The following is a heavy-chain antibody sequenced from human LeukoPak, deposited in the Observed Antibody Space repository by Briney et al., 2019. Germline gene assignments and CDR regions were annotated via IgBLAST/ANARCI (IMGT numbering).Heavy chain of an antibody. J-gene: IGHJ4*02. CDR1: GYTFTGYW. CDR3: ARSSGYYFSYDY. V-gene: IGHV1-2*02. Sequence: ASVRVSCKASGYTFTGYWMHWVRQAPGQGLEWMGWINPNTGNTNCAERFQGRVTVTRDTSINTAYMELNSLRSDDTVVYYCARSSGYYFSYDYWGQGTLVTVSS. CDR2: INPNTGNT. D-gene: IGHD3-22*01.